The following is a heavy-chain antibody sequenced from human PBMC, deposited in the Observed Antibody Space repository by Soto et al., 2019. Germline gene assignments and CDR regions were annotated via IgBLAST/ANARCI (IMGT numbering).Heavy chain of an antibody. CDR1: GGSISSGGYY. CDR2: IYYSGST. Sequence: SETLSLTCTVSGGSISSGGYYWSWIRQHPGKGLEWIGYIYYSGSTYYNPSLKSRVTISVDTSKNQFSLKLSSVTAADTAVYYCARRPDYCSGGSCYSGGLDYWGQGTLVTVSS. D-gene: IGHD2-15*01. J-gene: IGHJ4*02. CDR3: ARRPDYCSGGSCYSGGLDY. V-gene: IGHV4-31*03.